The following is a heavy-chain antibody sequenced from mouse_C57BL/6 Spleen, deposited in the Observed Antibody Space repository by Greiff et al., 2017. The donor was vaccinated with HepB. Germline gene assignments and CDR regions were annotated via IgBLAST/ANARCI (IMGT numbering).Heavy chain of an antibody. CDR3: ARFPGGSSIYWYFDV. CDR2: INPSSGYT. Sequence: VQLQQSGAELARPGASVKMSCKASGYTFTSYTMHWVKQRPGQGLEWIGYINPSSGYTKYNQKFKDKATLTADKSSSTAYMQLSSLTSEDSAVYYCARFPGGSSIYWYFDVGGTGTTVTVSS. CDR1: GYTFTSYT. J-gene: IGHJ1*03. D-gene: IGHD1-1*01. V-gene: IGHV1-4*01.